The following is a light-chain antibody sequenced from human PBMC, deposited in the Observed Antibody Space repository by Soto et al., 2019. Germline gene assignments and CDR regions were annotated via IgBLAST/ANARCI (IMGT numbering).Light chain of an antibody. Sequence: EIVMTQSPATLSVSPGERATLSCRASQSVSSNLAWYQQKPGQAPRLLIYGASTRATGIPARFSGSGSGTGVHLTISRLQSEEFAVYYCQQYNNWLPYTFGQGTKLEIK. CDR2: GAS. CDR3: QQYNNWLPYT. J-gene: IGKJ2*01. V-gene: IGKV3-15*01. CDR1: QSVSSN.